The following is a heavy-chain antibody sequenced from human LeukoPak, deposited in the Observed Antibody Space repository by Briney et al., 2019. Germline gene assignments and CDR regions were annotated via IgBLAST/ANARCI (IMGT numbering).Heavy chain of an antibody. J-gene: IGHJ4*02. D-gene: IGHD3-10*01. CDR1: GFTVSSNY. V-gene: IGHV3-53*01. Sequence: GGSLRLSCAASGFTVSSNYMSWVRQAPGKGLEWVSVLYSGGSTHYADSVKGRFTISRDNSKNTLYLQMNSLRAEDTAVYYCAKDRDYYGSGSYSHFDYWGQGTLVTVSS. CDR3: AKDRDYYGSGSYSHFDY. CDR2: LYSGGST.